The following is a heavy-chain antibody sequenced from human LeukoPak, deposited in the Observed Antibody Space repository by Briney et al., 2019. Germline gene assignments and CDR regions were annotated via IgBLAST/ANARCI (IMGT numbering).Heavy chain of an antibody. CDR2: ISSSSSTI. D-gene: IGHD2-15*01. CDR1: GFTFSSYS. J-gene: IGHJ4*02. V-gene: IGHV3-48*01. CDR3: ARVYCSGGSCSTGDYFDY. Sequence: PGGSLRLSCAASGFTFSSYSMNWVRQAPGKGLEWVSYISSSSSTIYYADSVKGRFTISRDNAKSSLYLRMNSLRAEDTAVYYCARVYCSGGSCSTGDYFDYWGQGTLVTVSS.